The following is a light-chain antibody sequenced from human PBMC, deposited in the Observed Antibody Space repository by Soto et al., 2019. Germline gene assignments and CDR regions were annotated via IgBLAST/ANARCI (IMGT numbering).Light chain of an antibody. CDR3: QHYGSLPLT. J-gene: IGKJ4*01. CDR2: GAS. CDR1: QSVSSY. Sequence: EIVLTQSPATLSLSPGERATLSCRASQSVSSYLAWYQQKSGQAPRLLIYGASSRATGIPDRFSGSGSGTDFTLTISRLEPEDFAVYYCQHYGSLPLTFGGGTKVDIK. V-gene: IGKV3-20*01.